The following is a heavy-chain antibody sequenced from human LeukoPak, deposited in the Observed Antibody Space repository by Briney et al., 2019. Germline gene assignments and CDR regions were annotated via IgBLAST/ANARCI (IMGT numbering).Heavy chain of an antibody. CDR3: AGRYIYGLFDY. D-gene: IGHD5-18*01. Sequence: GGSLRLSCAASGFTFSSYEMNWVRQAPGKGLEWVSYISSSGSTIYYADSVKGRFTISRDNAKNSLYLQMNSLGAEDTAVYYCAGRYIYGLFDYWGQGTLVTVSS. CDR2: ISSSGSTI. V-gene: IGHV3-48*03. CDR1: GFTFSSYE. J-gene: IGHJ4*02.